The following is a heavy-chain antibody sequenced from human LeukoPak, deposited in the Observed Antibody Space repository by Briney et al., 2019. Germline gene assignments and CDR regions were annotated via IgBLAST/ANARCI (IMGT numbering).Heavy chain of an antibody. J-gene: IGHJ4*02. D-gene: IGHD6-19*01. Sequence: GGSLRLSCAASGFTLDDYAMHWVRHAPGKGLEWVSGISWNSGTIGYADSVKGRFTISRDNAKNSLYLQMNSLRAEDTALYYCAKDQNAIAVAFDYWGQGTLVTVSS. CDR1: GFTLDDYA. CDR3: AKDQNAIAVAFDY. V-gene: IGHV3-9*01. CDR2: ISWNSGTI.